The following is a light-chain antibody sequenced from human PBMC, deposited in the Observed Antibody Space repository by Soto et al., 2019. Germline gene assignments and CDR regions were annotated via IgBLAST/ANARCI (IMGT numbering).Light chain of an antibody. V-gene: IGKV1-39*01. CDR3: QRYNTYPLT. J-gene: IGKJ4*01. CDR2: AAS. CDR1: QSISSY. Sequence: DIQMTQSPSSLSASVGDRVTITCRASQSISSYLNWYQQKPGKAPKLLIYAASSLQSGVPSRFSGSGSGTDFTLTISSLQPDDSATYYCQRYNTYPLTFGGGTKVDI.